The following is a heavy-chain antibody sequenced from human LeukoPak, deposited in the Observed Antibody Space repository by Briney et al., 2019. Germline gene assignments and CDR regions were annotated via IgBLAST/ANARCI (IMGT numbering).Heavy chain of an antibody. CDR3: ARRNLGWYYFDY. V-gene: IGHV4-39*01. CDR1: GGSISSSSYY. Sequence: SESLSLTCTVSGGSISSSSYYWGWIRQPPGKGLEWIGSISYSGSTNYNPSLKSRVTISVDTSKNQFSLKLSSVTAADTAVYYCARRNLGWYYFDYWGLGTLVTVSS. D-gene: IGHD6-19*01. CDR2: ISYSGST. J-gene: IGHJ4*02.